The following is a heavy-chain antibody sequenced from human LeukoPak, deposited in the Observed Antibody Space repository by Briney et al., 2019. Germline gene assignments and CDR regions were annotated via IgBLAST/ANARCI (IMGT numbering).Heavy chain of an antibody. V-gene: IGHV3-23*01. CDR2: ISASGAST. CDR1: GFTFKLYT. J-gene: IGHJ4*02. Sequence: GGSLRLSCAAFGFTFKLYTMSWVRQAPGKGLEWVSTISASGASTGYADSVKGRFTISRDNSKNTLYLQMNSLRAEDTAVYYCTKDDGYYDSSGSFLFDSWGQGTLVTVSS. CDR3: TKDDGYYDSSGSFLFDS. D-gene: IGHD3-22*01.